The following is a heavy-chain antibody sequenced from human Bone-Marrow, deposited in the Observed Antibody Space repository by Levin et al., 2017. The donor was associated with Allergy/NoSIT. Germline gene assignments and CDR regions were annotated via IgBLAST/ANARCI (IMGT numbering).Heavy chain of an antibody. CDR2: IKQDGSEK. D-gene: IGHD1/OR15-1a*01. CDR1: GFTFSSSW. V-gene: IGHV3-7*01. Sequence: GESLKISCAASGFTFSSSWMTWVRQAPGKGLEWVANIKQDGSEKYYVGSVKGRFTISRDNAKNSLYLQMNSLRAEDTAVYYCAKQTMMDVWGQGTTVTVSS. J-gene: IGHJ6*02. CDR3: AKQTMMDV.